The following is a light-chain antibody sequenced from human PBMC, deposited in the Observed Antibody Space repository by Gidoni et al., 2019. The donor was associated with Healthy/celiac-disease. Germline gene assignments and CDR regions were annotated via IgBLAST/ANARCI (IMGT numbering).Light chain of an antibody. CDR3: QQYYSTLWT. CDR1: QSVLYSSNNKNY. CDR2: WAS. V-gene: IGKV4-1*01. Sequence: GSLGERATINCKSSQSVLYSSNNKNYLAWYQQKPGQPPKLLIYWASTRESGVPDRFSGSGSGTDFTLTISSLQAEDVAVYYCQQYYSTLWTFXQXTKVEIK. J-gene: IGKJ1*01.